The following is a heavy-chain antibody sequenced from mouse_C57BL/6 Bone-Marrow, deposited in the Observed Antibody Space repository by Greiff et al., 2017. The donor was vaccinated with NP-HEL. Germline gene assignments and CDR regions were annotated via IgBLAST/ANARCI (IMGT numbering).Heavy chain of an antibody. J-gene: IGHJ1*03. D-gene: IGHD4-1*01. CDR2: INPGSGGT. CDR3: ARENWDYFDV. CDR1: GYAFTNYL. Sequence: VQLQQSGAELVRPGTSVKVSCKASGYAFTNYLIEWVKQRPGQGLEGIGVINPGSGGTNYNEKFKGKATLTADKSSSTAYMQLSSLTSEDSAVYFCARENWDYFDVWGTGTTVTVSS. V-gene: IGHV1-54*01.